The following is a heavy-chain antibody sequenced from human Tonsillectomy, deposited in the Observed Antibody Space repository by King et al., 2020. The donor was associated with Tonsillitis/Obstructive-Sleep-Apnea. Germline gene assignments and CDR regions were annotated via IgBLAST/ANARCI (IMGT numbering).Heavy chain of an antibody. CDR1: GDSISTSNC. CDR2: IYHSGNP. Sequence: VQLQESGPGLVKPSGNLSLTCDVSGDSISTSNCWSWVRQPPGKGLEGIGEIYHSGNPNYNPSLQSRVTISVDKSKNQFSLKLRSVTAADTAVYYCARTFGVIISPNFDYWGQGALVTVSA. V-gene: IGHV4-4*02. D-gene: IGHD3-3*01. CDR3: ARTFGVIISPNFDY. J-gene: IGHJ4*02.